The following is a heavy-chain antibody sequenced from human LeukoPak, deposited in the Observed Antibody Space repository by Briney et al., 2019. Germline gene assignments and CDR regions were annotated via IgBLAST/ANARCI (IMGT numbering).Heavy chain of an antibody. J-gene: IGHJ4*02. D-gene: IGHD2-21*01. Sequence: SETLSLTCTVSGDSMDTHYWSWIRQTPGKGLEWIAYISYSGSFNYNPSLKSRVTTSIDTSKNQFSLVLTSVTAADTAVYYCARFVPVRPHTNSPGFDYWGQGTLVTVSS. V-gene: IGHV4-59*11. CDR1: GDSMDTHY. CDR3: ARFVPVRPHTNSPGFDY. CDR2: ISYSGSF.